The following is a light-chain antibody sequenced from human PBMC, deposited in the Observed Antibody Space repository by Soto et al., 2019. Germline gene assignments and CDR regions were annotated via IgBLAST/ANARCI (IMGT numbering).Light chain of an antibody. Sequence: QPVLTQPASVSVSPGQSLTISCTGTSSDLRGYNYVSWYQQHPGKAPKLMIYEVSNRPSGVSNRFSGSKSGNTASLTISGLQAEDEADYYCSSYTSSSTPLYVFGTGTKVTVL. CDR1: SSDLRGYNY. V-gene: IGLV2-14*01. CDR3: SSYTSSSTPLYV. J-gene: IGLJ1*01. CDR2: EVS.